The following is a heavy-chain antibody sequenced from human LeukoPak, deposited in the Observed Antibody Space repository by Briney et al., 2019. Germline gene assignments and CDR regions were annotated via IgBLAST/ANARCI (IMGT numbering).Heavy chain of an antibody. CDR3: ARDLAGPPQEAFDI. CDR2: IKKDGSER. Sequence: PGGSLRLSCAASGFTFSSYAMSWVRQAPGKGLEWVANIKKDGSERYYVDSVKGRFTISRDNTKKSLYLQMNTLRAEDTAVYYCARDLAGPPQEAFDIWGRGTMVTVSS. J-gene: IGHJ3*02. V-gene: IGHV3-7*01. CDR1: GFTFSSYA.